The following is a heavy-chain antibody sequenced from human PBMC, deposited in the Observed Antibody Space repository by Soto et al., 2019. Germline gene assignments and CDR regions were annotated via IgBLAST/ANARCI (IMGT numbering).Heavy chain of an antibody. D-gene: IGHD3-3*01. V-gene: IGHV1-69*13. CDR1: GGTFSSYA. J-gene: IGHJ6*02. CDR3: ARGLTYLRFIESLAYYYYGMDV. CDR2: IIPIFGTA. Sequence: GASVKVSCKASGGTFSSYAISWVRQAPGQGLEWMGGIIPIFGTANYAQKFQGRVTITADESTSTAYMELSSLRSEDTAVYYRARGLTYLRFIESLAYYYYGMDVWGQGTTVTVSS.